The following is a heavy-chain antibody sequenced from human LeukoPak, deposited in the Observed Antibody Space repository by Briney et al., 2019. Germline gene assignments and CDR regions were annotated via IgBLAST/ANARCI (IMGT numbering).Heavy chain of an antibody. CDR3: ARAATVQDAADI. V-gene: IGHV1-46*04. D-gene: IGHD4-17*01. Sequence: ASVKVSCKASGYTFTTYYVHWVRQAPGQGLEWMGIINPSGGSTASSQKLQGRVTMTRDMSTSTVYMDLSSLRSEDTAMYYCARAATVQDAADIWGQGTMVTVSS. CDR2: INPSGGST. J-gene: IGHJ3*02. CDR1: GYTFTTYY.